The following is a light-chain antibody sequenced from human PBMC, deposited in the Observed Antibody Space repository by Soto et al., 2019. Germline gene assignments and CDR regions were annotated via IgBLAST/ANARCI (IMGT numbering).Light chain of an antibody. Sequence: DIQMTQSPSSLSASVGDRVTITCRASQSISTYLNWYQHKPGKAPKVVIYGVSSLQSGVPSRFGSSGSGTEFTLTISSLQPEDFATYYCHQSYSIPHTFGQGTKLEIK. CDR3: HQSYSIPHT. V-gene: IGKV1-39*01. J-gene: IGKJ2*01. CDR2: GVS. CDR1: QSISTY.